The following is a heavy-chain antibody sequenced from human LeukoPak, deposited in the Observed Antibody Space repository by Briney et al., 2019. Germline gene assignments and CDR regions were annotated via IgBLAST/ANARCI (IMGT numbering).Heavy chain of an antibody. D-gene: IGHD6-13*01. Sequence: KTSETLSLTCTVSGGSINNFYWSWIRQAPGKGLEWIGFIYHSGSTNYNPSLKSRITISVDTSKNQFSLKLSSVTAADTAVYFCARHRSGIASALVSSGQGTLVSVSS. V-gene: IGHV4-59*08. CDR2: IYHSGST. CDR1: GGSINNFY. CDR3: ARHRSGIASALVS. J-gene: IGHJ4*02.